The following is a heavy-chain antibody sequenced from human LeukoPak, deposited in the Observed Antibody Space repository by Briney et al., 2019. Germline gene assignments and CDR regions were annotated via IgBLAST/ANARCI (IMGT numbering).Heavy chain of an antibody. J-gene: IGHJ4*02. V-gene: IGHV1-69*04. Sequence: SVKVSCKASGGTFSSYAISWVRQAPGQGLEWMGRIIPILGIANYAQRFQGRVTITADKSTSTAYMELSSLRSEDTAVYYCARVDTAMVIDYWGQGTLVTVSS. CDR1: GGTFSSYA. CDR3: ARVDTAMVIDY. D-gene: IGHD5-18*01. CDR2: IIPILGIA.